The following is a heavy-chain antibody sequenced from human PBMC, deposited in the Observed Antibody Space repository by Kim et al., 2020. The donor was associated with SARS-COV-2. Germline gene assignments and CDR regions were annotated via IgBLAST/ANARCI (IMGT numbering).Heavy chain of an antibody. Sequence: SETLSLTCTVSGGSISSYYWSWIRQPPGKGLEWIGYIYYSGSTNYNPSLKSRVTISVDTSKNQFSLKLSSVTAADTAVYYCASANPGYSSRFDYWGQGTLVTVSS. CDR2: IYYSGST. CDR1: GGSISSYY. J-gene: IGHJ4*02. CDR3: ASANPGYSSRFDY. D-gene: IGHD6-13*01. V-gene: IGHV4-59*01.